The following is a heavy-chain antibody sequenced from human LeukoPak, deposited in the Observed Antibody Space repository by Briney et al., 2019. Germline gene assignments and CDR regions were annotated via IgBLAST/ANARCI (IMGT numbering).Heavy chain of an antibody. D-gene: IGHD3-3*01. J-gene: IGHJ6*03. CDR3: ARARYETRIWPKSRYDYYHYMDV. Sequence: GASVKVSCKASGYTFTYRHLHWVRQAPGQALEWMGWITPFNGNTNYAQKFQDRVTITRDTSASTAYMELSSLRSEDMAVYYCARARYETRIWPKSRYDYYHYMDVWGKGTTVTVSS. V-gene: IGHV1-45*02. CDR2: ITPFNGNT. CDR1: GYTFTYRH.